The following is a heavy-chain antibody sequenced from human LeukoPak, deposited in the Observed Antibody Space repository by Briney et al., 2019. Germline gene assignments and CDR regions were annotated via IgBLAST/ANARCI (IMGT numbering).Heavy chain of an antibody. CDR3: ARDRITMVNDAFDT. D-gene: IGHD3-10*01. CDR2: IVPFFGQA. Sequence: SVKVSCKASGGTLRDCAISWVRQAPGQGLEWMGRIVPFFGQANYAEKFQDRVTITADETTGTAHMELSSLRSDDTAVYYCARDRITMVNDAFDTWGQGTMVTVSS. CDR1: GGTLRDCA. J-gene: IGHJ3*02. V-gene: IGHV1-69*13.